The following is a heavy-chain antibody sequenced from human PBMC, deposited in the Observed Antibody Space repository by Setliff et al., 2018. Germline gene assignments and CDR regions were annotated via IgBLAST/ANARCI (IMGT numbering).Heavy chain of an antibody. CDR3: ATRAGGGSGP. CDR2: INWNGRAT. D-gene: IGHD6-19*01. Sequence: GESLKISCAASGFYFDDYGMNWVRQVPGKGLEWVAGINWNGRATGYADSVKGRFTISRDNAKNYVYLQMDSLRVEDTALYYCATRAGGGSGPWGQGTLVTVSS. J-gene: IGHJ5*02. CDR1: GFYFDDYG. V-gene: IGHV3-20*04.